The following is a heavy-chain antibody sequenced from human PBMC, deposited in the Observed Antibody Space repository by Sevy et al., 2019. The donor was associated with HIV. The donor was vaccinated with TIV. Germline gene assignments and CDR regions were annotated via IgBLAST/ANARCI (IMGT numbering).Heavy chain of an antibody. CDR2: IYPGDSDT. D-gene: IGHD3-10*01. J-gene: IGHJ6*02. CDR3: ARLGRGGSGSYYNAHGMDV. CDR1: GYSFTSYW. Sequence: GESLKISCKGSGYSFTSYWIGWVRQMPGKGLEWMGIIYPGDSDTRYSPSFQGQVTISADKSISTAYLQCSSLKASDTAMYYCARLGRGGSGSYYNAHGMDVWGQGTTVTVSS. V-gene: IGHV5-51*01.